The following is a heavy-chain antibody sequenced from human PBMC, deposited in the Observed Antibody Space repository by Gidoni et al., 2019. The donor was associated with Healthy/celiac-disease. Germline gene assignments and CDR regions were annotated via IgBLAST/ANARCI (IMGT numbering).Heavy chain of an antibody. CDR1: GFTFSSYD. CDR3: ARDPRSYYDFWSGYLSWFDP. J-gene: IGHJ5*02. CDR2: ISYDGSNK. Sequence: QVQLVESGGGVVQPGRSLRLSCAASGFTFSSYDMHWVRQAPGKGLEWVAVISYDGSNKYYADSVKGRFTISRDNSKNTLYLQMNSLRAEDTAVYYCARDPRSYYDFWSGYLSWFDPWGQGTLVTVSS. V-gene: IGHV3-30*04. D-gene: IGHD3-3*01.